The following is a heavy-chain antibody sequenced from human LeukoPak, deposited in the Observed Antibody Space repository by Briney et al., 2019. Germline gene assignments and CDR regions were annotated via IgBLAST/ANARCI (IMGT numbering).Heavy chain of an antibody. CDR1: GFTLSNHW. Sequence: PGGSLRLSCAASGFTLSNHWMTWVRQVPGRGPEWVANVNRDGSETYYLDSVKGRFTISRDNAKSSLNLQMNSLRAEDTALYYCVRNNAMDVWGQRTAVIVSS. D-gene: IGHD2-8*01. V-gene: IGHV3-7*03. J-gene: IGHJ6*02. CDR3: VRNNAMDV. CDR2: VNRDGSET.